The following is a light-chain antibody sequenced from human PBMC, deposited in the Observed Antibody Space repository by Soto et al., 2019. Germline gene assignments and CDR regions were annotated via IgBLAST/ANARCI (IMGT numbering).Light chain of an antibody. J-gene: IGKJ5*01. CDR3: QHADSFPLIT. CDR1: EDISTW. V-gene: IGKV1-12*01. CDR2: AAS. Sequence: DIQMTQSPSSVSASVGDRGTITCRSSEDISTWLAWYQQKPGKAPKLLIYAASSLQSGVPSRFSGSGSGTAFTLPISSLQPEDLATYYCQHADSFPLITFGQGTRLEI.